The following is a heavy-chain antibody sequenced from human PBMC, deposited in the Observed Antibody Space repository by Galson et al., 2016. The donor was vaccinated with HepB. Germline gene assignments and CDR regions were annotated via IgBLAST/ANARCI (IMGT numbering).Heavy chain of an antibody. CDR1: GFSLSTSGMC. CDR2: IDWDADK. CDR3: ARQSTSWHHFDY. D-gene: IGHD6-13*01. J-gene: IGHJ4*02. Sequence: PALVKPTQTLTLTCTFSGFSLSTSGMCVSWIRQPPGKALEWLALIDWDADKYYSTSLKTRLTISKDTSKNQVVLQMTNMDPVDTATYYCARQSTSWHHFDYWGQGTLVTVSS. V-gene: IGHV2-70*13.